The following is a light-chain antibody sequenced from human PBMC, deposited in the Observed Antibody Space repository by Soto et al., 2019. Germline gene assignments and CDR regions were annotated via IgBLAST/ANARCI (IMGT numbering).Light chain of an antibody. CDR3: QKYNSAPQT. Sequence: DIQMTQSPSSLSASVGDRVTITCRASQGIIDYLAWYQQKPGKAPKLLIYAASTLQSGVPSRFSVSGAGTDFTLTISGLQPEDVATYFCQKYNSAPQTFGQGTKVEIK. CDR1: QGIIDY. J-gene: IGKJ1*01. CDR2: AAS. V-gene: IGKV1-27*01.